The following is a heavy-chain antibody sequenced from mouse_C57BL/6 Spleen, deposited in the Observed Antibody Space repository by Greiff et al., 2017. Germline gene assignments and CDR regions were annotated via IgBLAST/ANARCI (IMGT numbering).Heavy chain of an antibody. J-gene: IGHJ2*01. CDR3: ARQLIVTGYFDY. CDR1: GFTFSSYG. D-gene: IGHD2-5*01. Sequence: VQLKESGGDLVKPGGSLKLSCAASGFTFSSYGMSWVRQTPDKRLEWVATISRGGSYTYYPDSVKGRFTISRDNAKNTLYLQMSSRKSEDTAMYYCARQLIVTGYFDYWGQGTTLTVSS. CDR2: ISRGGSYT. V-gene: IGHV5-6*01.